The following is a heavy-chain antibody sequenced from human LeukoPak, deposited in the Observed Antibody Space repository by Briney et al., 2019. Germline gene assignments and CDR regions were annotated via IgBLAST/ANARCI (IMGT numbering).Heavy chain of an antibody. V-gene: IGHV4-59*01. D-gene: IGHD2-15*01. Sequence: SETLSLTCTVSGGSISGYYWSWIRQPPGKGLEWIGYISYSGNTNYNPSLKSRVTISVDTSKNQFSLKLSSVTAADTAVYYCVREGGQRYYYYYMDVWGKGTTVTVSS. J-gene: IGHJ6*03. CDR2: ISYSGNT. CDR1: GGSISGYY. CDR3: VREGGQRYYYYYMDV.